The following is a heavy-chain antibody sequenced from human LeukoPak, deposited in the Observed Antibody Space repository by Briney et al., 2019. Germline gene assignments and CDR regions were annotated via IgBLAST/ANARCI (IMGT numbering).Heavy chain of an antibody. J-gene: IGHJ5*02. CDR1: GGSFSGYY. CDR2: INHSGST. V-gene: IGHV4-34*01. D-gene: IGHD6-19*01. CDR3: ARRAWYSSGSRWKRLEYNWFDP. Sequence: PSETLSLTCAVYGGSFSGYYWSWIRQPPGKGLEWIGEINHSGSTNYNPSLKSRVTISVDTSKNQFSLKLSSVTAAGTAVYYCARRAWYSSGSRWKRLEYNWFDPWGQGTLVTVSS.